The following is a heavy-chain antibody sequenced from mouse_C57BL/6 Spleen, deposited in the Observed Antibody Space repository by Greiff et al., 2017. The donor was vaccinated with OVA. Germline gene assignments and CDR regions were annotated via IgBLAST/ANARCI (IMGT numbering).Heavy chain of an antibody. CDR3: ARIGDVRYGGLYAMDY. D-gene: IGHD1-1*01. V-gene: IGHV1-64*01. CDR1: GYTFTSYW. CDR2: IHPNSGST. Sequence: QVQLQQPGAELVKPGASVKLSCKASGYTFTSYWMHWVKQRPGQGLEWIGMIHPNSGSTNYNEKFKSKATLTVDKSSSTAYMQLSSLTSEDSAVYYCARIGDVRYGGLYAMDYWGQGTSVTVSS. J-gene: IGHJ4*01.